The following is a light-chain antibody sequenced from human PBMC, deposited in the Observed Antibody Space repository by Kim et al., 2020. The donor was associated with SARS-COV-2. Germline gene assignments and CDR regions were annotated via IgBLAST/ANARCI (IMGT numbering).Light chain of an antibody. CDR3: NSRDSSGSHGV. J-gene: IGLJ3*02. CDR1: SLRNYF. Sequence: AWGQTVRITCQGDSLRNYFASWYQQKPGQAPVLVIYGRNNRPSGIADRFSGSRSGDTATLTITGAQAEDDADYYCNSRDSSGSHGVFGGGTQLTVL. V-gene: IGLV3-19*01. CDR2: GRN.